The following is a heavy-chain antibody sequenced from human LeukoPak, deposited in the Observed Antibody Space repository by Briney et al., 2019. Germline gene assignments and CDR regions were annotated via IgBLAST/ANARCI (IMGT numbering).Heavy chain of an antibody. V-gene: IGHV1-69*04. CDR1: GGTFSSYA. Sequence: SVKVSCKASGGTFSSYAISWVRQAPGQGLEWMERIIPIFGIANYAQKFQGRVTITADKSTSTAYMELSSLRSEDTAVYYCARDFEDGDYVGPRWFDPWGQGTLVTVSS. D-gene: IGHD4-17*01. CDR3: ARDFEDGDYVGPRWFDP. CDR2: IIPIFGIA. J-gene: IGHJ5*02.